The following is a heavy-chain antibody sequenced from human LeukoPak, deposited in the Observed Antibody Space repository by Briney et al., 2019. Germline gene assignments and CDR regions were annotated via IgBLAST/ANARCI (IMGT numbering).Heavy chain of an antibody. Sequence: GGTLRLSCAASGFTFIDYDMHWVRQAIGKGLEWVSAIGIRGDTHYSGSVKGRFTISRENAESSLYLQMNSLRAEDTAVYYCARGGTQVSGIDEFAYWGQGTLVTVSS. CDR2: IGIRGDT. D-gene: IGHD6-19*01. CDR1: GFTFIDYD. V-gene: IGHV3-13*04. J-gene: IGHJ4*02. CDR3: ARGGTQVSGIDEFAY.